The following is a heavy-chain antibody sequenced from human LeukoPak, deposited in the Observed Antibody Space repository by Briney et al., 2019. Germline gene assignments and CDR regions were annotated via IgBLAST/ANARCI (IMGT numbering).Heavy chain of an antibody. J-gene: IGHJ4*02. CDR1: GFTFEDYA. D-gene: IGHD6-25*01. Sequence: GGSLRLSCAASGFTFEDYAIDWVRQAPGKGLEWVSRISGNGGGTYYADSVKGRFTISRDNSKNSLYLQMNSLRTEDTALYYCAKEFFGTSFRGYYFFDYWGQGTLVTVSS. CDR3: AKEFFGTSFRGYYFFDY. V-gene: IGHV3-43*02. CDR2: ISGNGGGT.